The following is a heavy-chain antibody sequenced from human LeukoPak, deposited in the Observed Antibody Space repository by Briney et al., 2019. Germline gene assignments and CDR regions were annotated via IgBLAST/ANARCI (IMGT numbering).Heavy chain of an antibody. V-gene: IGHV1-2*02. D-gene: IGHD3-3*02. J-gene: IGHJ3*02. CDR1: GYTFTGYY. CDR2: INPNSGGA. CDR3: ARDGIYSATFDAFDI. Sequence: ASVKVSCKASGYTFTGYYMHWVRQAPGQGLEWMGWINPNSGGASFAQKFQGRVTMTRDTSITTAYMELSSLRSDDTAMYYCARDGIYSATFDAFDIWGQGTMVTVSS.